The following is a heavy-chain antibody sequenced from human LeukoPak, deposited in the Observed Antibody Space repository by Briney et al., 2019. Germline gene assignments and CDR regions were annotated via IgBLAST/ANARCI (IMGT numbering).Heavy chain of an antibody. CDR3: AKEGGDYNYGMDV. CDR2: ISGSGDST. V-gene: IGHV3-23*01. D-gene: IGHD2-21*01. J-gene: IGHJ6*02. CDR1: GFTFSTYA. Sequence: PGGFLRLSCAASGFTFSTYAVTWVRQAPGKGLEWVSTISGSGDSTYYADSVKGRFTISRDNSKDTLYLQMSSVRAEDTAVYYCAKEGGDYNYGMDVWGQGTTVTVSS.